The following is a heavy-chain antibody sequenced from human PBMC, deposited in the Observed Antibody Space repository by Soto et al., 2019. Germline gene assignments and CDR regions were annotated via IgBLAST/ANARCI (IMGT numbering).Heavy chain of an antibody. CDR3: ARRGYSYGIYDY. Sequence: QLQLQESGPGLVKPSETLSLTCTVSGGSISSSSYYWGWIRQPPGKGLEWIGSIYYSGSTYYDPSLKSRVTISVDTSKNQFSLKLTSVTAADMAVYYCARRGYSYGIYDYWGQGTLVTVSS. V-gene: IGHV4-39*01. CDR1: GGSISSSSYY. J-gene: IGHJ4*02. D-gene: IGHD5-18*01. CDR2: IYYSGST.